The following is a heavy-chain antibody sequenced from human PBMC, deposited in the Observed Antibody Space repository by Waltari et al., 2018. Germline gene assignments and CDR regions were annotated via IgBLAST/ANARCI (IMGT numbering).Heavy chain of an antibody. J-gene: IGHJ6*02. CDR3: ARVDFERDFWSGFRTEYGMDV. D-gene: IGHD3-3*01. V-gene: IGHV7-4-1*02. CDR2: INTNTGNP. Sequence: QVQLVQSGSELKKPGASVKVSCKASGYTFTSYAMNWVRQAPGQGLEWMGWINTNTGNPTYAQGFTGRFVFSLDTSVSTAYLQISSLKAEDTAVYYCARVDFERDFWSGFRTEYGMDVWGQGTLIAVSS. CDR1: GYTFTSYA.